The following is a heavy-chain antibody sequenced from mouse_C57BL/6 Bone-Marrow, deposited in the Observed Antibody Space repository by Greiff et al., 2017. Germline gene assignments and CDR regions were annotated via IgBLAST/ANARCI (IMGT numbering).Heavy chain of an antibody. J-gene: IGHJ2*01. Sequence: QVTLIVSGPGILQSSQTLSLTCSFSGFSLSTSCMGVSWIRPPSGKGLEWLAHIYWDDDKRYNPSLKSRLTISKYTSKNQVFLKITSVNTADTATYYCARRPYDGDDYWGQGTTLTVSS. CDR3: ARRPYDGDDY. CDR2: IYWDDDK. CDR1: GFSLSTSCMG. V-gene: IGHV8-12*01. D-gene: IGHD2-3*01.